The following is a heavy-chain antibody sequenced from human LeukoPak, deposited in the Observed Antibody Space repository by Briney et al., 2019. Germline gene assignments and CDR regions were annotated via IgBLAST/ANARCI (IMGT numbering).Heavy chain of an antibody. J-gene: IGHJ4*02. CDR3: ARDPNTHIDY. Sequence: ASVKVSCKASGFTFTTYYMHWVRQAPGHGLEWMGIINPRDGSTTYAQKFQGRVTMTRDTSMSTVYMELSGLRSEDTAVYYCARDPNTHIDYWGQGTLVTVSS. CDR2: INPRDGST. V-gene: IGHV1-46*01. CDR1: GFTFTTYY.